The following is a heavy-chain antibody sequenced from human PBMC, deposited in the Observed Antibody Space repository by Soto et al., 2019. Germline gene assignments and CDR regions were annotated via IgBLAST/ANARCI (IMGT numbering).Heavy chain of an antibody. CDR3: ARVGLDTAMAYFDY. D-gene: IGHD5-18*01. Sequence: SVKVSCKASGGTFSSYTISWVRQAPGQGLEWMGRIIPILGIANYAQKFQGRVTITADKSTSTAYMELSSLRSEDTAVYYCARVGLDTAMAYFDYWGQGTPVTVSS. J-gene: IGHJ4*02. CDR2: IIPILGIA. CDR1: GGTFSSYT. V-gene: IGHV1-69*02.